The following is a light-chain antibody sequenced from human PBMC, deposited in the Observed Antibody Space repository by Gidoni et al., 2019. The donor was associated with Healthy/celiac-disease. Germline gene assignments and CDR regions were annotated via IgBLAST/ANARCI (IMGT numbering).Light chain of an antibody. V-gene: IGLV3-1*01. Sequence: SSELTPPPSVSVSPGQTASITCSGDKLGDKYACWYQQKPGQSPVLVIYQESKRPSGIPERFSGSNSGNTATLTISGTQAMDEADYYCQAWDSSTVVFGGGTKLTVL. CDR2: QES. CDR3: QAWDSSTVV. J-gene: IGLJ2*01. CDR1: KLGDKY.